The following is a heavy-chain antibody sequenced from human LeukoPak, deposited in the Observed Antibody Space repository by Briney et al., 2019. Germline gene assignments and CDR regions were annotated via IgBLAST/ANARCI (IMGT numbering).Heavy chain of an antibody. V-gene: IGHV3-7*03. J-gene: IGHJ6*02. CDR3: GTRMAV. D-gene: IGHD1-1*01. CDR2: INQDGTES. Sequence: GGSLRLSCTGSGFSFSSFWMHWVRQAPGKGLEWVANINQDGTESYYADSVKGRFTISRDNAKNSLYLQMTSLRAEDTAVYHCGTRMAVWGQGTTVIVSS. CDR1: GFSFSSFW.